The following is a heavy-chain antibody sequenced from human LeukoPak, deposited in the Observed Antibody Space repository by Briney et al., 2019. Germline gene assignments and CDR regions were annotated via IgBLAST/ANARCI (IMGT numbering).Heavy chain of an antibody. J-gene: IGHJ4*02. CDR2: INKDGSDK. D-gene: IGHD4-23*01. Sequence: GGSLRLSCAASGFTFNMYWMTWVRQAPGKGLESVAYINKDGSDKYYVDSVKGRFTVSRDNAKNSLYLQMNSLRAEGTAVYYCARGAGYGGNSDYWGQGTLVTVSS. V-gene: IGHV3-7*01. CDR3: ARGAGYGGNSDY. CDR1: GFTFNMYW.